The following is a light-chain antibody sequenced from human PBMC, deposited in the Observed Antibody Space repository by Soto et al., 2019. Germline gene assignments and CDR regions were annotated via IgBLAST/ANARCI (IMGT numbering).Light chain of an antibody. CDR1: QGISSY. V-gene: IGKV1-8*01. CDR3: QQYYSYPPHT. CDR2: AAS. Sequence: ASRMTQSPSSLSASTGDRVTITCRARQGISSYLACYQQKPGKAPKLLIYAASTLQSGVRSRFSGSGSGTDFTLTIICLQSEDFATYYCQQYYSYPPHTFGQGTKVEIK. J-gene: IGKJ2*01.